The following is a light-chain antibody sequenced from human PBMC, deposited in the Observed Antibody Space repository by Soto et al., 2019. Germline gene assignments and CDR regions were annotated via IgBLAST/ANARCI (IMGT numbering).Light chain of an antibody. Sequence: DIQMTQSPSSLSASVEDRVIITCRASQSISNHLNWYQQKPGKAPKLLIFAASSLQSGVPSRFSGSRSGPDFTLTISSLQHEDFETYYCQQTYSSPPTLGQGTKGDIK. CDR2: AAS. V-gene: IGKV1-39*01. CDR1: QSISNH. J-gene: IGKJ1*01. CDR3: QQTYSSPPT.